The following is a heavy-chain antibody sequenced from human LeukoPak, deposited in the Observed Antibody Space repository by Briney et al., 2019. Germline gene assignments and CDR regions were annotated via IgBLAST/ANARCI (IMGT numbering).Heavy chain of an antibody. CDR3: AGDLWGSYRAFEY. J-gene: IGHJ4*02. V-gene: IGHV3-7*01. Sequence: GGSLRLSCAASGFTFSSYWMSWVRQAPGKGLEWVANIKQDGSEKYYVDSVNGRFTISRDNAKNSLYLQMNSLRAEDAAVYYCAGDLWGSYRAFEYWGQGTLVTVSS. D-gene: IGHD3-16*02. CDR2: IKQDGSEK. CDR1: GFTFSSYW.